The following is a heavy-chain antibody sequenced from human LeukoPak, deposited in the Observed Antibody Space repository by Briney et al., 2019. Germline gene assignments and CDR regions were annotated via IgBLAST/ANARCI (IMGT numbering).Heavy chain of an antibody. CDR2: IHHNGST. Sequence: PSETLSLTCAVYGGSFSGYYWSWIRQPPGKGLEWIGEIHHNGSTNYNPSLKSRVTISVDTSKNQFSLKLSSVTAADTAVYYCARGGAAAGTTPLFVYWGQGTLVTVSS. CDR3: ARGGAAAGTTPLFVY. V-gene: IGHV4-34*01. CDR1: GGSFSGYY. J-gene: IGHJ4*02. D-gene: IGHD6-13*01.